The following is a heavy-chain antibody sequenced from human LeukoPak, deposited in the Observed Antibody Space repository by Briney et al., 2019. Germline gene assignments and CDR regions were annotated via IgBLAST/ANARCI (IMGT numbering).Heavy chain of an antibody. CDR2: IKQDGCEK. Sequence: GGSLRLSCAASGFTFSSYWMSWVRQAPGKGLEWVANIKQDGCEKYHVDSVKGRFTISRDNAKNSLYLQMNSLRAEDTAVYYCASAAGPFDNWGQGTLVTVSS. CDR1: GFTFSSYW. J-gene: IGHJ4*02. CDR3: ASAAGPFDN. V-gene: IGHV3-7*01. D-gene: IGHD6-13*01.